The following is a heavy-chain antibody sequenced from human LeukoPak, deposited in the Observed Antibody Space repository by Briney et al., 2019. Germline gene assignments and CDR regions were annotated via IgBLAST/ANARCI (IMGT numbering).Heavy chain of an antibody. J-gene: IGHJ4*02. CDR1: GYSISSGHY. V-gene: IGHV4-38-2*02. CDR3: ARDCPSGYFDY. Sequence: SETLSLTCTVSGYSISSGHYWGWIRQPPGKGLEWIGSINHSGTTFYNPSLKSRATISVDTSSNQISLMLSSVTAADTAVYYCARDCPSGYFDYWGQGTPVTVSS. CDR2: INHSGTT. D-gene: IGHD3-10*01.